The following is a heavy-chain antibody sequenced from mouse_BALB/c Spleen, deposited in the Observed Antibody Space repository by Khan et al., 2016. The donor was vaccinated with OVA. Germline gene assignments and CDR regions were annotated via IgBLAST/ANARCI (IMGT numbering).Heavy chain of an antibody. CDR3: ASQIFPGYFDV. Sequence: VQLQESGPGLVAPSQSLSITCTISGFSLTSYGIHWVRQPPGKGLEWLVVIWSDGKTTYNSALKSRLNIIKDNSKSQVFLKMNSLQTDDTAMYYCASQIFPGYFDVWGAGTTVTVSS. CDR1: GFSLTSYG. V-gene: IGHV2-6-1*01. J-gene: IGHJ1*01. CDR2: IWSDGKT.